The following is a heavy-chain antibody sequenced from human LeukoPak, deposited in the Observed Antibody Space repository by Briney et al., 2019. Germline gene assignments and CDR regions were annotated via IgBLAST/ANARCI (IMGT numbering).Heavy chain of an antibody. V-gene: IGHV1-18*01. CDR1: GYTFTSYG. CDR2: ISAYNGNT. CDR3: ARVIVVVPAAMPGYYYYMDV. D-gene: IGHD2-2*01. J-gene: IGHJ6*03. Sequence: ASVKVSCKASGYTFTSYGINWVRQAPGQGLEWMGWISAYNGNTDYAQKLQGRVTMTTDTSTSTAYMELRSLRSDDTAVYYCARVIVVVPAAMPGYYYYMDVWGKGTTVTVSS.